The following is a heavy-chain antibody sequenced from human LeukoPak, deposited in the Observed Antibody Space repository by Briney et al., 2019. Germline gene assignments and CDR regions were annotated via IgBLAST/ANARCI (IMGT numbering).Heavy chain of an antibody. CDR1: GGSISSGDYY. J-gene: IGHJ4*02. V-gene: IGHV4-30-4*01. CDR3: ARGDSSGYYLDY. D-gene: IGHD3-22*01. Sequence: SETLSLTCTVSGGSISSGDYYWSWIRQPPGKGLEWIGYIYYSGSTYYNPSLKSRVTISVDTSKNQFSLKLSSVTAADAAVYYCARGDSSGYYLDYWGQGTLVTVSS. CDR2: IYYSGST.